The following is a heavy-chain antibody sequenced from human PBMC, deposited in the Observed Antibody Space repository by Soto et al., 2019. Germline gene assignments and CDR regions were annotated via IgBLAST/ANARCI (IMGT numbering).Heavy chain of an antibody. Sequence: PGGSLRLSCAGSGFTFSSYALSWVRQAPGKGLEWVSSISGSAGGTYYADSVKGRFTISRDNAKNSLYLQMNSLRAEDTAVYYCARLWLSTDAFDIWGQGTMVT. CDR3: ARLWLSTDAFDI. D-gene: IGHD5-18*01. CDR1: GFTFSSYA. V-gene: IGHV3-23*01. J-gene: IGHJ3*02. CDR2: ISGSAGGT.